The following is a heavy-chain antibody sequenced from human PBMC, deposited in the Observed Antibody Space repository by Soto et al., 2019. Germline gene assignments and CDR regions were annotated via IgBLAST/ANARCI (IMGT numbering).Heavy chain of an antibody. D-gene: IGHD2-8*01. CDR1: GYSFTDYH. J-gene: IGHJ6*02. Sequence: ASVKVSCKASGYSFTDYHIHWVRQAPGQGLEWLGRINPKSGGTSTAQKFQGWVTMTRDRSVSTVYMELTRLRSDDTAVYFCARGHSTDCSNGVCSFFYNHEMDVWGQGTTVTVSS. CDR3: ARGHSTDCSNGVCSFFYNHEMDV. CDR2: INPKSGGT. V-gene: IGHV1-2*04.